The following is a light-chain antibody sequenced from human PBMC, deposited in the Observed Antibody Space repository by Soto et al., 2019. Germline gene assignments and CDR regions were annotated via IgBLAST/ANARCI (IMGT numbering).Light chain of an antibody. Sequence: DIQVTQSPPTLSASVGDRVTITCRASQTISTWMAWYQQKPGKAPKLLVYDASTLQSGVASRFSGSGSGPDFTLTISRLEPEDFAVYFCQHYGSSPWTFGQGTKVDTK. CDR2: DAS. CDR1: QTISTW. J-gene: IGKJ1*01. V-gene: IGKV1-5*01. CDR3: QHYGSSPWT.